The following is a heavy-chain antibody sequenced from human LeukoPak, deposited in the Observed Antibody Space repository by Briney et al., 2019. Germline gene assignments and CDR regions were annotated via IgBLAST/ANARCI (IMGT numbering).Heavy chain of an antibody. CDR3: ARACSSTSCYASPVFDY. CDR2: ISSSSSYI. V-gene: IGHV3-21*01. CDR1: GFIFSSYS. Sequence: PGGSLRLSCAASGFIFSSYSMNWVRQAPGKGLEWVSSISSSSSYIYYADSVKGRFTISRDNAKNSLYLQMNSLRAEDTAVYYCARACSSTSCYASPVFDYWGQGTLVTVSS. D-gene: IGHD2-2*01. J-gene: IGHJ4*02.